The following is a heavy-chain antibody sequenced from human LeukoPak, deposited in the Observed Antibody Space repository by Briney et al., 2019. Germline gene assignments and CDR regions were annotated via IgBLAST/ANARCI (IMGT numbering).Heavy chain of an antibody. J-gene: IGHJ4*02. Sequence: ASVKVSCKASGGTFSSYAISWVRQAPGQGLEWMGWISAYNGNTNHAQKLQGRVTMTTDTSTSTAYMELRSLGSDDTAVYYCARDAAMGLFDYWGQGTLVTVSS. V-gene: IGHV1-18*01. CDR1: GGTFSSYA. CDR2: ISAYNGNT. CDR3: ARDAAMGLFDY. D-gene: IGHD5-18*01.